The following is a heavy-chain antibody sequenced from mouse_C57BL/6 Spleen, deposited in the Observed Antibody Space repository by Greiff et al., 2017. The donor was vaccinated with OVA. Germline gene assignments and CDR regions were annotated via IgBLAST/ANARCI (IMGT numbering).Heavy chain of an antibody. CDR1: GYTFTSYW. Sequence: QVQLQQPGAELVMPGASVKLSCKASGYTFTSYWMHWVKQRPGQGLEWIGEIDPSDSYTNYNQKFKGKSTLTVDKSSSQAYMQRSSLTAEDAAVYYCARSYFDYWGQGTTLTVSS. V-gene: IGHV1-69*01. CDR3: ARSYFDY. CDR2: IDPSDSYT. J-gene: IGHJ2*01.